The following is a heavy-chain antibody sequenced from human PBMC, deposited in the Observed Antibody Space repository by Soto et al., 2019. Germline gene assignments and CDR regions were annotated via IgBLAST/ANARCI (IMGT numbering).Heavy chain of an antibody. J-gene: IGHJ4*02. V-gene: IGHV3-30*03. D-gene: IGHD2-21*02. CDR1: GFPLSSFG. Sequence: QVQLVESGGGVVQPGMSLTLSCAASGFPLSSFGMHWVRQAPGAGLEWVAVISEAGTYKSYGDPVKGRFTISRDNSKKMIYVHMNSPGLDETAVYYCARGSHVGDPPFHFWGPGTLVTVSS. CDR3: ARGSHVGDPPFHF. CDR2: ISEAGTYK.